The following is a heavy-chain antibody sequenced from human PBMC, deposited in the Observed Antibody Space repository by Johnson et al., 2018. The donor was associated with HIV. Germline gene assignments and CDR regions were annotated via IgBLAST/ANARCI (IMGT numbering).Heavy chain of an antibody. J-gene: IGHJ3*02. D-gene: IGHD3-10*01. CDR2: ISYDGSNK. Sequence: QVQLVESGGGVVQPGRSLRLSCAASGFTFSSYAMHWVRQAPGKGLEWVAVISYDGSNKYYADSVKGRFTISRDNSKNTLYLQMNSLRAEDTAVYYCARTRHYYEAFDMWGQGTMVIVSS. CDR1: GFTFSSYA. CDR3: ARTRHYYEAFDM. V-gene: IGHV3-30-3*01.